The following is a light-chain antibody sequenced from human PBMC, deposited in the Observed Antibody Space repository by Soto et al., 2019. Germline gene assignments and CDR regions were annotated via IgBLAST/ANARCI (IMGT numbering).Light chain of an antibody. CDR1: SSNIGAGYD. V-gene: IGLV1-40*01. Sequence: QPVLTQPPSVSGAPGQRVTISCTGSSSNIGAGYDVHWYQQLPGTAPKLLIYGNSNRPSGVPDRFSGSKSGTSASLAITGLQAEDEADYYCQSYDRSTVVFGGGTKVTVL. CDR2: GNS. CDR3: QSYDRSTVV. J-gene: IGLJ2*01.